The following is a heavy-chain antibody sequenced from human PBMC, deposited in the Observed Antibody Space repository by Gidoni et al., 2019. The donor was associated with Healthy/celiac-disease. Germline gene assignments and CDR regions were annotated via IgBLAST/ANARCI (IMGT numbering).Heavy chain of an antibody. CDR2: ISHSGSN. CDR3: AGLRGDP. J-gene: IGHJ6*02. CDR1: GGSFRGYY. D-gene: IGHD2-21*01. Sequence: QVQLQQWGSGLLQPSEALCLTCAVYGGSFRGYYWSWSRQPPGKGLEWIGEISHSGSNNYNPSLKSRITISVDTSKNQFSLKLSSVTAADAAVYYCAGLRGDPWGQGTTVTVSS. V-gene: IGHV4-34*01.